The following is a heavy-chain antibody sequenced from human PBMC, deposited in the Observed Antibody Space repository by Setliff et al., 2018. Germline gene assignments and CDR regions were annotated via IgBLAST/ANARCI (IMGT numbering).Heavy chain of an antibody. J-gene: IGHJ4*02. CDR1: GGSITSGNNY. V-gene: IGHV4-61*02. CDR3: ARQASLYYYDSSGYYDY. CDR2: IYSIGSA. Sequence: SETLSLTCTVSGGSITSGNNYWSWIRQPAGKGLEWIGRIYSIGSATYNPSLKGRVTISLDRSENEFSLNLTSVTAADTAVYYCARQASLYYYDSSGYYDYWGQGTLVTVSS. D-gene: IGHD3-22*01.